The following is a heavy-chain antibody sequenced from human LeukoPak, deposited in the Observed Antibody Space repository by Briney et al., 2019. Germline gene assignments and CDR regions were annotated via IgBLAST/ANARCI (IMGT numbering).Heavy chain of an antibody. Sequence: SETLSLTCTVSGGSISSYYWSWIRQPPGKGLEWIGYIYYSGSTNYNPSLKSRVTISVDTSKNQFSLKLSSVTAADTAVYYCARDQNYYGPGRWFDPWGQGTLVTVSS. V-gene: IGHV4-59*01. D-gene: IGHD3-10*01. CDR3: ARDQNYYGPGRWFDP. CDR1: GGSISSYY. J-gene: IGHJ5*02. CDR2: IYYSGST.